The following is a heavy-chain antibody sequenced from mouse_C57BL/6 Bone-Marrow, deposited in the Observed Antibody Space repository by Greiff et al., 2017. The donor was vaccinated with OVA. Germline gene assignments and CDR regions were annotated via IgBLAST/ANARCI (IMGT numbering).Heavy chain of an antibody. Sequence: VQLKQSGAELVRPGASVKLSCTASGFNIKDDYMHWVQERPEQGLEWIGWIDPENGDTEYASKFQGKATITADTSSKTVYLHLSSLTSEDTAVYYCTTYRYWGQGTTLTVSS. V-gene: IGHV14-4*01. CDR3: TTYRY. CDR2: IDPENGDT. J-gene: IGHJ2*01. CDR1: GFNIKDDY.